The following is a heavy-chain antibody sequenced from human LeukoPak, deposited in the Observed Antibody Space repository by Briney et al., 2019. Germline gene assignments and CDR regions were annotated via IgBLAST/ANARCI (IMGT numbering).Heavy chain of an antibody. CDR2: IKHDGNEM. J-gene: IGHJ4*02. CDR3: ARPSYNSGSFFDY. CDR1: GFTFSTYW. Sequence: QSGGSLRLSCTASGFTFSTYWMGWVRQAPGKGPEWVANIKHDGNEMYYVDSVKGRFSISRDNAKNSLYLQMNSLRVEDTAVYYCARPSYNSGSFFDYWGQGSLVTVS. D-gene: IGHD3-10*01. V-gene: IGHV3-7*01.